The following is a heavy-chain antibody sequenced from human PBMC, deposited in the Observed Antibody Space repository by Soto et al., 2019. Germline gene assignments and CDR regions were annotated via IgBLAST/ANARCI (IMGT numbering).Heavy chain of an antibody. D-gene: IGHD6-19*01. J-gene: IGHJ4*02. V-gene: IGHV1-46*01. CDR3: ARTEQWLVPPFDY. CDR1: GDTFTSYY. CDR2: INPHGGST. Sequence: ASVKVSCKAPGDTFTSYYLNWVRQAPGQGLEWMGVINPHGGSTKYAQKFQGRITMTRDTSTSTVYMELSSLRSEDTAVYYCARTEQWLVPPFDYWGQGTLVTVSS.